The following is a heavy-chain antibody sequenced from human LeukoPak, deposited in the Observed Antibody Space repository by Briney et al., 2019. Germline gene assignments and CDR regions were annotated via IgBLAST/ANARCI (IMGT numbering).Heavy chain of an antibody. Sequence: GGSLRLSCAASGFTFSDYYMSWIRQAPGKGLEWVSYISSSGSTIYYVDSVKGRFTISRDNAKNSLYLQMNSLRAEDTAVYYCARAYYDILTGLDAFDIWGQGTMVTVSS. CDR2: ISSSGSTI. J-gene: IGHJ3*02. CDR1: GFTFSDYY. CDR3: ARAYYDILTGLDAFDI. V-gene: IGHV3-11*01. D-gene: IGHD3-9*01.